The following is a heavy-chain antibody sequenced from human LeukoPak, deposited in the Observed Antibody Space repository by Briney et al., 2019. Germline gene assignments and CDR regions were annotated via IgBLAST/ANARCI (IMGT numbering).Heavy chain of an antibody. CDR2: ISGSGGST. D-gene: IGHD6-19*01. J-gene: IGHJ4*02. V-gene: IGHV3-23*01. Sequence: GSLRLSCAASGFTFSSYGMSWVPQAPGKGLEGVSAISGSGGSTYYADSVKGRFTISRDNSKNTLYLQMNSLGAEDTAVYYCAKYDLKAVAGTPFDYWGQGTLVTVSS. CDR1: GFTFSSYG. CDR3: AKYDLKAVAGTPFDY.